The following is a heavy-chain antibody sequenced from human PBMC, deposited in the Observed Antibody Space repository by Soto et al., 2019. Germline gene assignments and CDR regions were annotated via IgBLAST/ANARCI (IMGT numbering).Heavy chain of an antibody. J-gene: IGHJ4*02. CDR2: INPSGGST. CDR1: GYTFTSYY. CDR3: ARDADSSGSAPGPVDY. D-gene: IGHD3-22*01. Sequence: ASVKVSCKASGYTFTSYYMHWVRQAPGQWLEWMGIINPSGGSTSYAQKFQGRVTMTRDTSTSTVYMELSSLRSEDTALYYCARDADSSGSAPGPVDYWGQGTLVTVSS. V-gene: IGHV1-46*01.